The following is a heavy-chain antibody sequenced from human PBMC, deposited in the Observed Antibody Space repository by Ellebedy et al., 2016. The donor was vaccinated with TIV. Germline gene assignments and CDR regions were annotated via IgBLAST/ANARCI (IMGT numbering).Heavy chain of an antibody. CDR1: GGTFSSYA. CDR2: IIPILGIA. J-gene: IGHJ3*02. CDR3: ARLMQQYYDYVWGSYRERDAFDI. V-gene: IGHV1-69*04. Sequence: ASVKVSCKASGGTFSSYAISWVRQAPGQGLEWMGRIIPILGIANYAQKFQGRVTITADKSTSTAYMELRSLRSDDTAVYYCARLMQQYYDYVWGSYRERDAFDIWGQGTMVTVSS. D-gene: IGHD3-16*01.